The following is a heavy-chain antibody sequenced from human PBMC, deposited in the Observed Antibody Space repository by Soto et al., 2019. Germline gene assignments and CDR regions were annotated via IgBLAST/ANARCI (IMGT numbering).Heavy chain of an antibody. D-gene: IGHD1-26*01. CDR1: GGSISSSNW. CDR2: IYHSGST. CDR3: ARVSGSYYYGMDV. Sequence: SETLSLTCAVSGGSISSSNWWSWVRQPPGKGLEWIGEIYHSGSTNYNPSLKSRVAISVDKSKNQFSLKLSSVTAADAAVYYCARVSGSYYYGMDVWGQGTTVTVSS. V-gene: IGHV4-4*02. J-gene: IGHJ6*02.